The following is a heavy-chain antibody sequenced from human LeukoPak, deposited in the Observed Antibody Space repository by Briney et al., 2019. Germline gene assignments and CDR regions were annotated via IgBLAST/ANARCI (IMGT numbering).Heavy chain of an antibody. CDR1: DFTFSTYW. Sequence: GGSLRLSCAGSDFTFSTYWMHWVRQAPGKGLVWVSRISTDGSSRTYADSVKGRFTISRDNARNTLFLQMDSLRVEDTAVYYCVRGTSREYGYGGDDPYWGQGTLVIVSS. J-gene: IGHJ4*02. CDR3: VRGTSREYGYGGDDPY. CDR2: ISTDGSSR. V-gene: IGHV3-74*01. D-gene: IGHD2-21*02.